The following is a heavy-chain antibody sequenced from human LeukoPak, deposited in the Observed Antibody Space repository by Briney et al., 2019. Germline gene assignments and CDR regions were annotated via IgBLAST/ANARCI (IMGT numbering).Heavy chain of an antibody. CDR1: GYSISSGYY. CDR3: ARGGRWLQLHLADIDY. Sequence: SETLSLTSTVSGYSISSGYYWGWIRQPPGKGLEWIGSIYHSGSTYYNPSLKSRVTISVDTSKNQFSLKLSSVTAADTAVYYCARGGRWLQLHLADIDYWGQGTLVTVSS. J-gene: IGHJ4*02. V-gene: IGHV4-38-2*02. D-gene: IGHD5-24*01. CDR2: IYHSGST.